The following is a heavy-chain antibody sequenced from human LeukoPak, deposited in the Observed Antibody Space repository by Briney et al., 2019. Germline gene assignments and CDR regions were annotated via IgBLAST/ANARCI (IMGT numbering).Heavy chain of an antibody. CDR2: IYPGDSET. CDR1: GYSFTSYW. V-gene: IGHV5-51*01. CDR3: ASKSSTAPLLFEGDAFDI. Sequence: GESLKISCKGSGYSFTSYWIGWVRQMPGKGLEWMGIIYPGDSETRYSPSFQGQFTISADKAISTAYLQWSSLKASDTAMYYCASKSSTAPLLFEGDAFDIWGQGTMVTVSS. D-gene: IGHD2-2*01. J-gene: IGHJ3*02.